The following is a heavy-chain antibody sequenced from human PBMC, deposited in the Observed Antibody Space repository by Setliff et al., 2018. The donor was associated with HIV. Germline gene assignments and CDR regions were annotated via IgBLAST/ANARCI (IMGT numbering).Heavy chain of an antibody. D-gene: IGHD4-17*01. CDR1: GYSISSRYY. V-gene: IGHV4-38-2*02. J-gene: IGHJ4*02. Sequence: NPSETLSLTCTVSGYSISSRYYWSWIRQSPGKGLEWIGYIYYSGITTYNPSLKSRVTISIDTSKNQFSLRLHSVTAADTAVYYCARDPPGYGDSNDYWGQGTLVTVSS. CDR3: ARDPPGYGDSNDY. CDR2: IYYSGIT.